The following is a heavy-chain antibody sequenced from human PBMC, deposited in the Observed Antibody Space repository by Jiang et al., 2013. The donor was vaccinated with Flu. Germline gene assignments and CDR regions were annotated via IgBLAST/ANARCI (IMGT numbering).Heavy chain of an antibody. CDR3: ATPFYSSSWYWDYYYGMDV. Sequence: KKPGASVKVSCKASGYTFTSYGISWVRQAPGQGLEWMGWISAYNGNTSYAQKLRGRVTMTTDTSTSTAYMELRSLRSDDTAVYYCATPFYSSSWYWDYYYGMDVWGQGTTVTVSS. D-gene: IGHD6-13*01. J-gene: IGHJ6*02. CDR2: ISAYNGNT. V-gene: IGHV1-18*01. CDR1: GYTFTSYG.